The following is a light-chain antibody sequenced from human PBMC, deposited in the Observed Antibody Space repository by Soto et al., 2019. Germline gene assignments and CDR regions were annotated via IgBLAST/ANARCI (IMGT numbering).Light chain of an antibody. Sequence: EIVLTQSPATLSLSPGERATLSCRASQSVSSYLAWYQRKPGQAPRLLIYDASIRATGIPGRFSGSGSGTDFTLTISSLEPEDFAVYFCQHRGTFGPGTKVDI. CDR1: QSVSSY. CDR3: QHRGT. V-gene: IGKV3-11*01. J-gene: IGKJ3*01. CDR2: DAS.